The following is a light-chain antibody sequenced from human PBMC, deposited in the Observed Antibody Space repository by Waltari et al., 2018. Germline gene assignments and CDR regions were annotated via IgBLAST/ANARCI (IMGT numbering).Light chain of an antibody. CDR3: QQYDQWPPAT. CDR1: QSVSSN. CDR2: AAF. J-gene: IGKJ1*01. Sequence: IMMTLSPATLSVSPGERATLSCRASQSVSSNLVWYQQKPGQAPRLLIYAAFTRATGVPDRFSGGGSGTHFTLTIRSLQSEDFAVYYCQQYDQWPPATLGHGTRVEIK. V-gene: IGKV3-15*01.